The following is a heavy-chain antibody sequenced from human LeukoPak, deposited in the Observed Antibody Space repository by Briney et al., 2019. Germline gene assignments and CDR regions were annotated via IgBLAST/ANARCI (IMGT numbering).Heavy chain of an antibody. CDR3: ARDGPVVTAPTPFDY. CDR1: GGSISSSSYY. J-gene: IGHJ4*02. CDR2: IYYSGST. D-gene: IGHD2-21*02. Sequence: SETLSLTCTVSGGSISSSSYYWGWIRQPPGKGLEWIGSIYYSGSTYYNPSLKSRVTISVDTSKNQFSLKLSSVTAADTAVYYCARDGPVVTAPTPFDYWGQGTLVTVSS. V-gene: IGHV4-39*07.